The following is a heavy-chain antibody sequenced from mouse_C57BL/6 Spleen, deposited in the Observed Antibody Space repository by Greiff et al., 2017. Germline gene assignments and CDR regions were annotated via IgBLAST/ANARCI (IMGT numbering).Heavy chain of an antibody. V-gene: IGHV1-15*01. CDR2: IDPETGGT. CDR3: TRWGYGSSYGFAY. J-gene: IGHJ3*01. Sequence: QVQLQQSGAELVRPGASVTLSCKASGYTFTDYEMHWVKQTPVHGLEWIGAIDPETGGTAYNQKFKGKAILTADKSSSTAYMELRSLTSEDSAVYYGTRWGYGSSYGFAYWGQGTLVTVSA. CDR1: GYTFTDYE. D-gene: IGHD1-1*01.